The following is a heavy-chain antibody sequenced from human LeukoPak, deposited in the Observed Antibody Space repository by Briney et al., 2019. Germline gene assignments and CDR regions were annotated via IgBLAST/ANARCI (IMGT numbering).Heavy chain of an antibody. CDR3: ARILWLDYYYYGMDV. CDR2: IYYSGST. D-gene: IGHD3-10*01. V-gene: IGHV4-39*01. CDR1: GGSISSSSYY. Sequence: SETLSLTCTVSGGSISSSSYYWGWIRQPPGKGLEWIGSIYYSGSTYYNPSLKSRVTISVDTSKNQFSLKLSSVTAADTVVYYCARILWLDYYYYGMDVWGQGTTVTVSS. J-gene: IGHJ6*02.